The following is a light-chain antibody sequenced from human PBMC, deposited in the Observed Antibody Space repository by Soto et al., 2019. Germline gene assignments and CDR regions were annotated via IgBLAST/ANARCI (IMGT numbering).Light chain of an antibody. V-gene: IGLV2-14*01. CDR1: SSDVGGYNY. CDR3: SSYSSSGTLYV. Sequence: QSALTQPASVSGSPGQSITISCTGTSSDVGGYNYVSWYQHHPGKAPTLMIYDVNNRPSGISNRFFGSKSGNTASLTISGLQTEDEADYYCSSYSSSGTLYVFGTGTKLTVL. J-gene: IGLJ1*01. CDR2: DVN.